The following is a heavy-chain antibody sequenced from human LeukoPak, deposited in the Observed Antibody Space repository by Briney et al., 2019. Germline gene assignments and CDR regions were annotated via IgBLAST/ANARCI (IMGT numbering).Heavy chain of an antibody. D-gene: IGHD5-12*01. CDR1: GLTFSIYD. CDR3: TRATRGGYDGYFDY. V-gene: IGHV3-23*01. Sequence: PGGSLRLSCAASGLTFSIYDMSWVRQAPGKGLEWVSVISGSGGSTNYADSVKGRFTISRDNAKNSLYLQMNSLRAEDTAMYYCTRATRGGYDGYFDYWGQGTLVTVSS. J-gene: IGHJ4*02. CDR2: ISGSGGST.